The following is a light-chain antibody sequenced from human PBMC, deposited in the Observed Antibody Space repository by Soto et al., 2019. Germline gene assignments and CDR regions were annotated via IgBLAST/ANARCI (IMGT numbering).Light chain of an antibody. CDR1: QTVSSAR. CDR3: QQRSIWPIT. J-gene: IGKJ5*01. V-gene: IGKV3D-20*02. Sequence: IVLTHAPGTLSLSPGEIATLSFRASQTVSSARLAWFQQKPGQAPRLLIYGASSRAPGIPDRFSGSGSGTEFTLTISSLEAEDFAVYYCQQRSIWPITFGQGTRLEIK. CDR2: GAS.